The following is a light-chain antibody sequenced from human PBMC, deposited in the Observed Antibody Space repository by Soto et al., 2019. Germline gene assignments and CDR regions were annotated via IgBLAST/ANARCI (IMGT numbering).Light chain of an antibody. CDR1: QSISAY. Sequence: DIQMTQSPSPMSASVGDRVTITCRASQSISAYLNWYQQKPGKAPKLLIYAASSLQSGVPSRFSGSGSGTDFTFTISSLQPEDIATYYCQQYDNLPLTFGGGTKVDIK. V-gene: IGKV1-33*01. CDR3: QQYDNLPLT. J-gene: IGKJ4*01. CDR2: AAS.